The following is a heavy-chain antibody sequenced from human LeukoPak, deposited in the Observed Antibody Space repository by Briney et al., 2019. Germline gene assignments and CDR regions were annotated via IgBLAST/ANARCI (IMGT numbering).Heavy chain of an antibody. CDR2: ISSSNSYI. CDR3: ARDHSSSGMDV. V-gene: IGHV3-21*01. CDR1: GFTFNSYS. Sequence: PGGSLRLSCAASGFTFNSYSMNWVRQAPGKGLEWVSSISSSNSYIYYADSVKGRFTISRDNANNSLYLQMNSLRAEGTAVYYCARDHSSSGMDVWGQGTTVTVSS. J-gene: IGHJ6*02.